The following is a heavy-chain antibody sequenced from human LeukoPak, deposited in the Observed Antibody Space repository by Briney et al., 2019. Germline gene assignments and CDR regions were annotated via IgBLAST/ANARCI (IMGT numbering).Heavy chain of an antibody. CDR3: ARDRVGVHVTMPLDY. Sequence: PGGSLRLSCAASGFTFSSYGMHWVRQAPGKGLEWVAVIWYDGSNKYYADSVKGRFTIPRDNSKNTLYLQMNSLRAEDTAVYYCARDRVGVHVTMPLDYWGQGTLVTVSS. D-gene: IGHD4/OR15-4a*01. CDR1: GFTFSSYG. J-gene: IGHJ4*02. V-gene: IGHV3-33*01. CDR2: IWYDGSNK.